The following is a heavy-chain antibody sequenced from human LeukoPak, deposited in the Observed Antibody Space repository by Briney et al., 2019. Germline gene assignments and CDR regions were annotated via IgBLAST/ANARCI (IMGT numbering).Heavy chain of an antibody. CDR1: GFTFSKYT. J-gene: IGHJ4*02. V-gene: IGHV3-23*01. CDR3: AKDFTPDGIWDIDY. D-gene: IGHD1-14*01. Sequence: GGSLRLSCVASGFTFSKYTMSWVRQAPGKGLEWVSGIYGGGRGRTFYAESVKGRFTISRDNSKNTLYLQMNSLRDEDTAIYYCAKDFTPDGIWDIDYWGRGTLITVSS. CDR2: IYGGGRGRT.